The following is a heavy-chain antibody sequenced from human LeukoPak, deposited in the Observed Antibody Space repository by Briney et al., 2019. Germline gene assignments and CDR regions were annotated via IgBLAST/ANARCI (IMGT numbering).Heavy chain of an antibody. CDR1: GGSFSGYY. J-gene: IGHJ4*02. Sequence: SETLSLTCAVYGGSFSGYYWSWIRQPPGKGLEWIGEINHSGSTNYNPSLKSRVTISVDTSKNQFSLKLSSVTAADTAVYYCARGSRCSSTSCYELGYWGQGTLVTVSS. CDR3: ARGSRCSSTSCYELGY. V-gene: IGHV4-34*01. D-gene: IGHD2-2*01. CDR2: INHSGST.